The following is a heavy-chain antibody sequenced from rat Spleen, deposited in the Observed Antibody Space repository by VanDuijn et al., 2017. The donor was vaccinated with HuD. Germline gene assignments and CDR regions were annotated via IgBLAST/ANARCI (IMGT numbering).Heavy chain of an antibody. Sequence: EVQLVESGGGLVQTGRSLKLSCAASGFTFSDYGMAWVRQAPTKGLEWVATITFDGTNTYYRDSVKGRFTNSRDDAKSTLYLQMDSLRSEDTATDYCARRYDFDDWGQGVMVTVSS. CDR2: ITFDGTNT. D-gene: IGHD1-11*01. V-gene: IGHV5-29*01. CDR3: ARRYDFDD. J-gene: IGHJ2*01. CDR1: GFTFSDYG.